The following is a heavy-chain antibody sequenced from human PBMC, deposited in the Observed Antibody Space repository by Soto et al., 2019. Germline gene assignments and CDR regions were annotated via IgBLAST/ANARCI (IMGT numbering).Heavy chain of an antibody. D-gene: IGHD2-15*01. CDR3: AREPSCSGGSCYFRYNWFDP. CDR2: INAGNGNT. J-gene: IGHJ5*02. Sequence: QVQLVQSGAEVKKPGASVKVSCKASGYTFTSYAMHWVRQAPGQRLEWMGWINAGNGNTKYSQKFQGRVTITRDTSASTAYMELSSLRSEDTAVYYCAREPSCSGGSCYFRYNWFDPWGQGTLVTVSS. CDR1: GYTFTSYA. V-gene: IGHV1-3*01.